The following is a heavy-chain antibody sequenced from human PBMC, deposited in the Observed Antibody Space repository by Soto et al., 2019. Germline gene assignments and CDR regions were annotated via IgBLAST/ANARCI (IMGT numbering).Heavy chain of an antibody. CDR3: ARGPN. V-gene: IGHV3-7*05. CDR1: GFSVSSDW. J-gene: IGHJ4*02. Sequence: GGSLRLSCAASGFSVSSDWMSWVRQASGKGPEWVATIKQDGSEKYYVDSVKGRFTISRDNAENLLYLQMNSLRAEDTAVYYCARGPNWGQGTLVTVSS. CDR2: IKQDGSEK.